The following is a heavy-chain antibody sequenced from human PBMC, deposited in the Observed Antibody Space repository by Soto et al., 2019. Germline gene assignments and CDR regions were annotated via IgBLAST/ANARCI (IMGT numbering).Heavy chain of an antibody. Sequence: SETLSLTCTVSGGSISSHYWSWIRQPPGKGLEWIGYIYYSGSTNYNPSLKSRVTISVDTSKNQFSLKLSSVTAADTAVYYCERNRYGDYADYWGQGTLVPVSS. CDR1: GGSISSHY. CDR2: IYYSGST. V-gene: IGHV4-59*08. D-gene: IGHD4-17*01. CDR3: ERNRYGDYADY. J-gene: IGHJ4*02.